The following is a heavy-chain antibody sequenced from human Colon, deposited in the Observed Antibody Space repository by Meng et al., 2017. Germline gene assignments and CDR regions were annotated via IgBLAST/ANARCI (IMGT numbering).Heavy chain of an antibody. Sequence: GESLKISCAASGFTFSSYSMNWVRQAPGKGLEWVSSISSSSSYIYYADSVKGRFTISRDNSKNSLYLQMNSLRAEDTAVYYCARGKDMTSVTLLWFNLFDPWGQGTLVTVSS. CDR1: GFTFSSYS. CDR2: ISSSSSYI. CDR3: ARGKDMTSVTLLWFNLFDP. V-gene: IGHV3-21*01. D-gene: IGHD4-11*01. J-gene: IGHJ5*02.